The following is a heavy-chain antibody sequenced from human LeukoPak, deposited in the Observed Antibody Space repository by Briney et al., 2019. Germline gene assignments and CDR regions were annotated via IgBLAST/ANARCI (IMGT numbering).Heavy chain of an antibody. J-gene: IGHJ4*02. CDR1: GFTFDDSA. CDR3: AKDRVVRGIMGALDY. V-gene: IGHV3-9*01. CDR2: ISWNSGFI. D-gene: IGHD3-10*01. Sequence: GGSLRLSCAASGFTFDDSAMHWVRQRPGKGLEWVSGISWNSGFIAYADSVKGRFTISRDNSKNTLYLQMNSLRADDTAVYYCAKDRVVRGIMGALDYWGQGMVVTVSS.